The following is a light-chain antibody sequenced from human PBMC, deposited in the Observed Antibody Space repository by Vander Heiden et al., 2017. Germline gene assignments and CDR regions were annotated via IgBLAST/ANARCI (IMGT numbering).Light chain of an antibody. CDR3: NSRDSSGNHHVV. J-gene: IGLJ2*01. CDR1: SLRSYY. V-gene: IGLV3-19*01. Sequence: SSELTQDPAVSVALGQTVRITCQGDSLRSYYASWYQQKPGQAPVLVIYGKNNRHSGIPDRFSGSSSGNTASLTITGAQAEEEADYYCNSRDSSGNHHVVFGGGTKLTVL. CDR2: GKN.